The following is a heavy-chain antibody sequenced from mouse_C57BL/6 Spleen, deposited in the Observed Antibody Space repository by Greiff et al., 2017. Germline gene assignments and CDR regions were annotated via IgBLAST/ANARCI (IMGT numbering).Heavy chain of an antibody. V-gene: IGHV5-12*01. CDR1: GFTFSDYY. D-gene: IGHD2-1*01. Sequence: EVKLVESGGGLVQPGGSLKLSCAASGFTFSDYYMYWVRQTPEKRLEWVAYISNGGGSTYYPDTVKGRFTISRDNAKNTLYLQMSRLKSEDTAMYYCARQGNYGYFDVWGTGTTVTVSS. J-gene: IGHJ1*03. CDR3: ARQGNYGYFDV. CDR2: ISNGGGST.